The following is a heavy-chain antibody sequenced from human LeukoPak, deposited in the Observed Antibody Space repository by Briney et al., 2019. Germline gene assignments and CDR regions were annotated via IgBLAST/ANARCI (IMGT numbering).Heavy chain of an antibody. J-gene: IGHJ4*02. V-gene: IGHV1-2*02. Sequence: ASVKVSCKASGYTFTGYYMHWVRQAPGQGLEWMGWINPNSGGTNYAQKFQGRVTMTRDTSISTAYMELSRLRSDGTAVYYCARAGVFLEWLLYDYWGQGTLVTVSS. CDR1: GYTFTGYY. D-gene: IGHD3-3*01. CDR2: INPNSGGT. CDR3: ARAGVFLEWLLYDY.